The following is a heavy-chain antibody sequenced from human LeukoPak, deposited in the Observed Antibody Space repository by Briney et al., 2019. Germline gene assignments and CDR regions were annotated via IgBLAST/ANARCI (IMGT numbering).Heavy chain of an antibody. CDR2: INHSGST. J-gene: IGHJ3*02. V-gene: IGHV4-34*01. Sequence: PSETLSLTCAVYGGSFSGYYWSWIRQPPGKGLEWIGEINHSGSTNYNPSLKSRVTISVDTSKNQFSLKLSSVTAADTAVYYCARTRDGYNLDAFDIWGQGTMVTVSS. CDR1: GGSFSGYY. D-gene: IGHD5-24*01. CDR3: ARTRDGYNLDAFDI.